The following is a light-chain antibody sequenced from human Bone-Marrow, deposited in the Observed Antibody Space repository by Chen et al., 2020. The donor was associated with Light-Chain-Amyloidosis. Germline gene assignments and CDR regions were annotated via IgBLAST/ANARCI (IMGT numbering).Light chain of an antibody. V-gene: IGLV3-21*02. CDR2: DDS. J-gene: IGLJ3*02. CDR3: QVWDRSSDRPV. Sequence: SYVLTQPSSVSVAPGQTATIACGGNNIGSTSVHWYQQTPGQAPLLVVYDDSDRPSGIPERLSGSNSGNTATLTIRRVEAGDEAYYYCQVWDRSSDRPVFGGGTKLTVL. CDR1: NIGSTS.